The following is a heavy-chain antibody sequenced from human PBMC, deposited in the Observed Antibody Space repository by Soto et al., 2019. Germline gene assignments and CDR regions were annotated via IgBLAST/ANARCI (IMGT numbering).Heavy chain of an antibody. Sequence: PGGSLGLSCATSGFTFSNVWMIWVRQAPWKGLEWVGHIRSESDGGAIDYAAPVEGRFIISRDDSKNTLYLEMNSLKTEDTAVYYCTTPRYYDFWSGYFAFAPWGQRTLVTVSS. CDR2: IRSESDGGAI. CDR1: GFTFSNVW. J-gene: IGHJ5*02. V-gene: IGHV3-15*01. CDR3: TTPRYYDFWSGYFAFAP. D-gene: IGHD3-3*01.